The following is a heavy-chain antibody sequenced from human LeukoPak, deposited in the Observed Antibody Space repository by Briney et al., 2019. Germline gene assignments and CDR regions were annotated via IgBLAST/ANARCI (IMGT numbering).Heavy chain of an antibody. CDR1: GFTFDDYA. Sequence: GRSLRLSCAASGFTFDDYAMHWVRQAPGKGLEWVSGISWNSGSIGYADSVKGRFTISRDNAKNSLYLQMNSLRAEDTALYYCAKDISREWEQQADYWCQGTLVTVSS. D-gene: IGHD1-26*01. CDR2: ISWNSGSI. CDR3: AKDISREWEQQADY. J-gene: IGHJ4*02. V-gene: IGHV3-9*01.